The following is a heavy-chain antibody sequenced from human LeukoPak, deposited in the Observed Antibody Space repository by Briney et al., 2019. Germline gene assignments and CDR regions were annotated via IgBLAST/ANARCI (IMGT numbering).Heavy chain of an antibody. Sequence: GASVKVSCTASVYTFTSYYMHWVRQAPGQGLEWMGIINPSGGSASYAQKFQGRVTMTRDTSTSTVYMELSSLRSEDTAVYYCARGIAAAPYYFDYWGQGTLVTVSS. J-gene: IGHJ4*02. V-gene: IGHV1-46*01. CDR2: INPSGGSA. D-gene: IGHD6-13*01. CDR3: ARGIAAAPYYFDY. CDR1: VYTFTSYY.